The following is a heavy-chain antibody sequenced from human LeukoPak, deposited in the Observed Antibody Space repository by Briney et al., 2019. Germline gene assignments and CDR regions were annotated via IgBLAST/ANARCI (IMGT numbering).Heavy chain of an antibody. CDR2: IYYSGST. V-gene: IGHV4-59*01. Sequence: PSETLSLTCTVSGGSISSYYWSWIRQPPGKGLEWIGYIYYSGSTNYNPSLKSRVTISVDTSKNQFSLKLSSVTAADTAVYYCARGRFITMVRGPTRPHMDVWGKGTTVTVSS. D-gene: IGHD3-10*01. J-gene: IGHJ6*03. CDR1: GGSISSYY. CDR3: ARGRFITMVRGPTRPHMDV.